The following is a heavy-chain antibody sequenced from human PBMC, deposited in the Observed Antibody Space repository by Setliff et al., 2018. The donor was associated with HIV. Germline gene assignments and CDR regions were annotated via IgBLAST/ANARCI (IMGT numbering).Heavy chain of an antibody. CDR2: IYHSGTT. Sequence: PSETLSLTCAVSGYSISSGYYWGWIRQPPGKGLEWVGSIYHSGTTYYNPSLKSRVTISVDTSKNQFSLKLSSVTAADTAVYYCARDIISRVGAFDIWGQGTMVTVS. V-gene: IGHV4-38-2*02. J-gene: IGHJ3*02. CDR1: GYSISSGYY. D-gene: IGHD3-3*02. CDR3: ARDIISRVGAFDI.